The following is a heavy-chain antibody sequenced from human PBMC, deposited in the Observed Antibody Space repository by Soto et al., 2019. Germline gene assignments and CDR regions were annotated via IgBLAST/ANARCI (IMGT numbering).Heavy chain of an antibody. CDR2: ISPYNGNT. D-gene: IGHD4-17*01. CDR3: ARDVGPHGDYSGLDY. J-gene: IGHJ4*02. CDR1: GYSFTTYG. V-gene: IGHV1-18*01. Sequence: QVQLVQSGAEVEKPGASVKVSCKASGYSFTTYGITWVRQAPGQGLEWMGWISPYNGNTNYAHSLQGRVTMTTDTSXXTAYMELRRLRSDDTAVYYRARDVGPHGDYSGLDYCGQGTLVTVSS.